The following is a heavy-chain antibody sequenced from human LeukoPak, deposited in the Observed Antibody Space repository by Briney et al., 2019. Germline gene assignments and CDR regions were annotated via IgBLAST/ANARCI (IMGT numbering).Heavy chain of an antibody. CDR1: GYTFTDYY. Sequence: ASVKVFCKASGYTFTDYYMHWVRQAPGQGLEWMGWINPNSGDTKYAQKFQGRVTLTRDTSISTAYMELGRLRSDDTAVYYCARDLVTAAALDYWGQGTLVTVSS. CDR2: INPNSGDT. J-gene: IGHJ4*02. CDR3: ARDLVTAAALDY. D-gene: IGHD6-13*01. V-gene: IGHV1-2*02.